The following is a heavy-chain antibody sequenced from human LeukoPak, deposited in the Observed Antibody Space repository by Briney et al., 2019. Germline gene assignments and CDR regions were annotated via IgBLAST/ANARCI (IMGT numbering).Heavy chain of an antibody. D-gene: IGHD2-8*01. CDR3: ARGFGVPYYYYMDV. CDR1: GGSISSSNW. CDR2: IYHSGST. J-gene: IGHJ6*03. V-gene: IGHV4-4*02. Sequence: SGTLSLTCAVSGGSISSSNWWSWVRQPPGKGLEWIGEIYHSGSTNYNPSLKSRVTISVDKSKNQFSLKLSSVTAADTAVYYCARGFGVPYYYYMDVWGKGTTVTVSS.